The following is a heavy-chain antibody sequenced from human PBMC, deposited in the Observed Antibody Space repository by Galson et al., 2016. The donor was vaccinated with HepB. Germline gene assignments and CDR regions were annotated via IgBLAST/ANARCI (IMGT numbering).Heavy chain of an antibody. CDR2: TYYRSYWQN. CDR1: GDSVSNNHAA. V-gene: IGHV6-1*01. Sequence: CAISGDSVSNNHAAWNWVRQSPSRGLEWLGRTYYRSYWQNEYADSVKSRITINPDTSKNQVSLQVNSVTPEVTAVYYCARVVELGRGFHVWGQGTTVTVSS. D-gene: IGHD3-10*01. CDR3: ARVVELGRGFHV. J-gene: IGHJ6*02.